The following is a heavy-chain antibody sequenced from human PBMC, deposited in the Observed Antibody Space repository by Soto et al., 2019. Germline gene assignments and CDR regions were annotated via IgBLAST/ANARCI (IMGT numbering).Heavy chain of an antibody. V-gene: IGHV3-30-3*01. Sequence: SLRLSCAASGFTFSSYAMHWVRQAPGKGLEWVAVISYDGSNKYYADSVKGRFTISRDNSKNTLYLQMNSLRAEDTAVYYCARDAIGYCSGGSCHYSQYYYYGMDVWGQGTTVTVSS. CDR3: ARDAIGYCSGGSCHYSQYYYYGMDV. J-gene: IGHJ6*02. CDR2: ISYDGSNK. CDR1: GFTFSSYA. D-gene: IGHD2-15*01.